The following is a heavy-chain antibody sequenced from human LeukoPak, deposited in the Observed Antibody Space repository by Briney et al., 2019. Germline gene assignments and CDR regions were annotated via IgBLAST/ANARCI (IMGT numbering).Heavy chain of an antibody. D-gene: IGHD1-1*01. J-gene: IGHJ4*02. V-gene: IGHV1-2*02. Sequence: ASVSVSCKASGYTFTAYYMHWVRQAPGQGGEWMGWINPNTGATNYAQKFQGRVTMTRDTSINTAYMDLSRLTSGDTALYYCARDDNFQFDSWGQGTLVTVSS. CDR1: GYTFTAYY. CDR2: INPNTGAT. CDR3: ARDDNFQFDS.